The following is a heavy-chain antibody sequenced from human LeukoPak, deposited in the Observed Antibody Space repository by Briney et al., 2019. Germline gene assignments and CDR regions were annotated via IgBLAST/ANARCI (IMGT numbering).Heavy chain of an antibody. V-gene: IGHV1-18*01. J-gene: IGHJ5*02. CDR1: GYTFTSYG. Sequence: ASVKVSCKASGYTFTSYGISWVRQAPGQGLEWMGWISAYNGNTNYAQKLQGRVTMTTDTSTSTAYMELRSLRSDDTAVYYCARDRNDVVVVAATHYWFDPRGQGTLVTVSS. CDR2: ISAYNGNT. CDR3: ARDRNDVVVVAATHYWFDP. D-gene: IGHD2-15*01.